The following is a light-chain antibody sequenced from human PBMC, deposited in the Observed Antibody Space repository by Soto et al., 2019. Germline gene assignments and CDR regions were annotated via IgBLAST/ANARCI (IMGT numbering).Light chain of an antibody. CDR2: SNN. V-gene: IGLV1-44*01. J-gene: IGLJ3*02. CDR3: RAWDDTLNGWV. Sequence: QSVLTQPPSASGTPVQTVTISCSGGTSKIGSNTINWYQHLPGMAPKLLIYSNNQRPSGVPDRFSGSKSGTSASLAISRLQSEDEADFYCRAWDDTLNGWVFGGGTKVTVL. CDR1: TSKIGSNT.